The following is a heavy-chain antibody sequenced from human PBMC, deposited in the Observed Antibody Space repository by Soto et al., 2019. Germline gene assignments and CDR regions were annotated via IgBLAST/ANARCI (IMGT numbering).Heavy chain of an antibody. Sequence: SETLSLTCTVSGGSISSYYCSWIRQPPGKGLEWIGYIYYSGSTNYNPSLKSRVTISVDTSKNQFSLKLSSVTAADTAVYYCARAHVDTAMGENFDYWGQGTLVTVSS. V-gene: IGHV4-59*01. CDR1: GGSISSYY. CDR3: ARAHVDTAMGENFDY. CDR2: IYYSGST. D-gene: IGHD5-18*01. J-gene: IGHJ4*02.